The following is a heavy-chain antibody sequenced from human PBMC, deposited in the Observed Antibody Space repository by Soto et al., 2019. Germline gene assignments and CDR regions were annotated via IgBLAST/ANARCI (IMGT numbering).Heavy chain of an antibody. D-gene: IGHD3-16*01. J-gene: IGHJ4*02. CDR3: ARSLGPSRHFFDH. CDR2: LSDTT. CDR1: GFTFDDYD. Sequence: EVQLLDSGGDLVQPGGFLRLSCAASGFTFDDYDMSWVRQAPGKGLEWVSTLSDTTYYADSVRGRFTISRDTSGSTLYLQMNSLEVDDTAVYYCARSLGPSRHFFDHWGQGTLVTVSS. V-gene: IGHV3-23*01.